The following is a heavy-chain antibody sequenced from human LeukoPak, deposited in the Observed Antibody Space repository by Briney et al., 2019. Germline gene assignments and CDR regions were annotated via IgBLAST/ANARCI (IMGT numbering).Heavy chain of an antibody. CDR1: GFTFDDYA. J-gene: IGHJ4*02. V-gene: IGHV3-9*01. D-gene: IGHD6-19*01. CDR2: ISWNSGTI. Sequence: GGSLRLSCAASGFTFDDYAMHWVRQAPGKGLEWVSGISWNSGTIDYADSVRGRFTISRDNAKNSLYLQMDSLRVEDTAFYYCAKDNRRHYTSGPNPDSLHWGQGALVTVSS. CDR3: AKDNRRHYTSGPNPDSLH.